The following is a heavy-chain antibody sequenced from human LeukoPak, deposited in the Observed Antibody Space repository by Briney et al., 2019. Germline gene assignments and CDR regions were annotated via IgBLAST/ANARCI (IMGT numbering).Heavy chain of an antibody. CDR1: GFTFSSYE. J-gene: IGHJ4*02. V-gene: IGHV3-48*03. CDR2: ISSSGSTI. D-gene: IGHD2-8*01. Sequence: GGSLRLSCAASGFTFSSYEMNWVRQAPGKGLEWVSYISSSGSTIYYADSVKGRFTISRDNAKNTLYLQMNSLRAEDTAVYYCARDLSPFCTNGVCYGYWGQGTLVTVSS. CDR3: ARDLSPFCTNGVCYGY.